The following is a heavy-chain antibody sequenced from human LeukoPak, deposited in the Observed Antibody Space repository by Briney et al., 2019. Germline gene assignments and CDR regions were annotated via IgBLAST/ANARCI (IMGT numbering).Heavy chain of an antibody. D-gene: IGHD4-11*01. CDR2: IYSGGST. J-gene: IGHJ4*02. CDR1: GFTVSSYY. CDR3: ARAATTVTHFDY. Sequence: PGGSLRLSCAASGFTVSSYYMSWVRQAPGKGLEWVSVIYSGGSTYYADSVKGRFTISRDNSKNTLYLQMNSLRAEDTAVYYCARAATTVTHFDYWGQGTLVTVSS. V-gene: IGHV3-66*01.